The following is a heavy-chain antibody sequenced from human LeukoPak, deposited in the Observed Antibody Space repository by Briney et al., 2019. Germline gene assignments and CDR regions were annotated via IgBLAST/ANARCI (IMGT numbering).Heavy chain of an antibody. D-gene: IGHD5-18*01. CDR2: VKQGGSEK. Sequence: GGSLRLSCTVFGFTFRNDWMSWVRQAPGKGLEWVAMVKQGGSEKYYVDSVRGRFTISRDDAKNSLYLQMNSLRAEDTAVYYCASLDTALLNSAYWGQGTLVTVSS. CDR1: GFTFRNDW. CDR3: ASLDTALLNSAY. J-gene: IGHJ4*02. V-gene: IGHV3-7*01.